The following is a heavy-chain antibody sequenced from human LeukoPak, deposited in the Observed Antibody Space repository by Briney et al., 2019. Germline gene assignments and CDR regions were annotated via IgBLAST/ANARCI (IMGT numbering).Heavy chain of an antibody. CDR3: ARTGDSSGWYRYSGSCCFDY. CDR2: INHSGST. V-gene: IGHV4-34*01. D-gene: IGHD6-19*01. CDR1: GGSFSGYY. Sequence: TSETLSLTCAVYGGSFSGYYWSWIRQPPGKGLEWIGEINHSGSTNYNPSLKSRVTISVDTSKNQFSLKLSSVSAADTAVYYCARTGDSSGWYRYSGSCCFDYWGQGTLVTVSS. J-gene: IGHJ4*02.